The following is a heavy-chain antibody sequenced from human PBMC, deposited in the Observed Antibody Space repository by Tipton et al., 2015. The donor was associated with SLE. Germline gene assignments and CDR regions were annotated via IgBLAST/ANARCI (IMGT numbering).Heavy chain of an antibody. CDR2: MYHSGTT. CDR1: GYSISSGYY. CDR3: ASHNSGFWFDY. D-gene: IGHD6-19*01. J-gene: IGHJ4*02. V-gene: IGHV4-38-2*01. Sequence: TLSLTCAVSGYSISSGYYWGWIRQPPGKGLEWIGSMYHSGTTYYNPSLQSRVTMAVDTSKNQLSLKLSSVTAADTGVFYCASHNSGFWFDYWGQGSLVTVS.